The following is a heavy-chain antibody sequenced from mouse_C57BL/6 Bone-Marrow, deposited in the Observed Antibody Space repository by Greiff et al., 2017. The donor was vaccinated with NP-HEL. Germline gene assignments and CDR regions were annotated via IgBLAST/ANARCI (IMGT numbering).Heavy chain of an antibody. CDR1: GFNIKDYY. J-gene: IGHJ3*01. Sequence: EVHLVESGAELVRPGASVKLSCTASGFNIKDYYMHWVKQRPEQGLEWIGRIDPEDGDTEYAPKFQGKATMTADTSSNTAYLQLSSLTSEDTAVYYCTTEGPLGLAWFAYWGQGTLVTVSA. D-gene: IGHD3-1*01. CDR2: IDPEDGDT. V-gene: IGHV14-1*01. CDR3: TTEGPLGLAWFAY.